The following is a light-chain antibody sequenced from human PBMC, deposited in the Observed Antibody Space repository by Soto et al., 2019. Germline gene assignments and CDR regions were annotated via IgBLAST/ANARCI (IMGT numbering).Light chain of an antibody. Sequence: DFPLTQAPASLSVSVGDRVTITCRASQGFSNYLAWYQQKPGEVPKLLISGATTLQPGVPSRFSGTVYGTHFNLSISSLQTEDAAYYYCQKYNTAPLTFGGGTKVDTK. J-gene: IGKJ4*01. CDR1: QGFSNY. CDR2: GAT. CDR3: QKYNTAPLT. V-gene: IGKV1-27*01.